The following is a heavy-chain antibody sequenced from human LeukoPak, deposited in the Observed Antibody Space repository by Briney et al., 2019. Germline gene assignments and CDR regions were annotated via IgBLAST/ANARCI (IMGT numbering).Heavy chain of an antibody. D-gene: IGHD2-2*01. CDR2: IKEDGSET. CDR1: GFTFSSYG. J-gene: IGHJ3*02. CDR3: ARIDIAVASAFILDAFGI. Sequence: GGSLRLSCAASGFTFSSYGMHWVRLAPGRGLEWVANIKEDGSETYYLDSVKGRFTISRDNAKNSLYLQMNSLRAEDTAVYYCARIDIAVASAFILDAFGIWGQGTMVTVSS. V-gene: IGHV3-7*01.